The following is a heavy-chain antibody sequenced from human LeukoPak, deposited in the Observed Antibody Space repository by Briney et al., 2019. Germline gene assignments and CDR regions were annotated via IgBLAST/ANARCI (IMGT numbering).Heavy chain of an antibody. CDR3: ARVGGDYFDY. CDR2: ISSDGGNT. Sequence: GGSLRLSCAASGFTLRSYSMHWIRKAPGKGLEFVSAISSDGGNTDYANSVKGRFTISRDNSKNTLYLQMGSLRAEDMAVYYCARVGGDYFDYWSKGTLVTVSS. V-gene: IGHV3-64*01. J-gene: IGHJ4*02. D-gene: IGHD3-10*01. CDR1: GFTLRSYS.